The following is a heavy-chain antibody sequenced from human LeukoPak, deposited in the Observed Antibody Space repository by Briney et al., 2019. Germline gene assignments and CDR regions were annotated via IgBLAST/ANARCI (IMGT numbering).Heavy chain of an antibody. D-gene: IGHD1-26*01. CDR1: GFTFSSYS. CDR3: AGISEELLQDYYYYMDV. Sequence: GGSLRLSCAASGFTFSSYSMNWVRQAPGKGLEWVSYISSSSSTIYYADSVKGRFTISRDNAKNSLYLQMNSLRAEDTAVYYCAGISEELLQDYYYYMDVWGKGTTVTVSS. V-gene: IGHV3-48*04. J-gene: IGHJ6*03. CDR2: ISSSSSTI.